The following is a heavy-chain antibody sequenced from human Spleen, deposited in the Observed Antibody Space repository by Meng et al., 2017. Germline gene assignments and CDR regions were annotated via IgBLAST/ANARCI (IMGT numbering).Heavy chain of an antibody. D-gene: IGHD5-12*01. CDR3: SKDYTGSDDY. CDR2: INPDGSST. Sequence: EVQLVESGGCLVQPGGSLRLSCAASGFTFSRYWMHWVRQVPGQGLVWVSRINPDGSSTSYADSVKGRFTISRDNAKNTLYLQMTSLRAEDTAVYYCSKDYTGSDDYWGQGTLVTVSS. V-gene: IGHV3-74*01. J-gene: IGHJ4*02. CDR1: GFTFSRYW.